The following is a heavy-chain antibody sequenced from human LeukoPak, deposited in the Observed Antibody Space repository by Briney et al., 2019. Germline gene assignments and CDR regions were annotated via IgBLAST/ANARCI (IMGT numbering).Heavy chain of an antibody. J-gene: IGHJ4*02. V-gene: IGHV1-69*04. CDR3: ARTSPTGYNYGPFDY. CDR1: GGNFNNYA. Sequence: SVKVSCKASGGNFNNYAVNWVRQAPGQGLEWMGRIIPALDRANYAHNFQGRLTITADKSTRTAYMELSSLRSEDTAVYYCARTSPTGYNYGPFDYWGQGTLVTVSS. D-gene: IGHD5-18*01. CDR2: IIPALDRA.